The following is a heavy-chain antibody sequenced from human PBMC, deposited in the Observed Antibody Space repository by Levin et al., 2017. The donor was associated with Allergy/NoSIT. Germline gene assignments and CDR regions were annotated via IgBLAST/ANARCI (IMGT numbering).Heavy chain of an antibody. CDR3: ARGLSTVSTGTLGY. D-gene: IGHD1-7*01. Sequence: GGSLRLSCAASEFTFSNYRMFWVRQAPGKGLVWVSRINGDGSNTIYADSVEVRFTISRDNAKNTLYLQMSSLTADDTAVYYCARGLSTVSTGTLGYWGQGTLVTVSS. V-gene: IGHV3-74*01. CDR2: INGDGSNT. CDR1: EFTFSNYR. J-gene: IGHJ4*02.